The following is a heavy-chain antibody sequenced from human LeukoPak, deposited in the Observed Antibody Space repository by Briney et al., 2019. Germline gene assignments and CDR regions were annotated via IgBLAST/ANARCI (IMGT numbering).Heavy chain of an antibody. Sequence: KASETLSLTCTVSGGSISSSSYYWSWIRQPPGKGLEWIASINYSGSTYYNPPLKSRVTISVDTSENQFSLKLSSVTAADTAVYYCARYVVYGSGKYYFDYWGQGTLVTVSS. J-gene: IGHJ4*02. D-gene: IGHD3-10*01. CDR2: INYSGST. CDR1: GGSISSSSYY. V-gene: IGHV4-39*01. CDR3: ARYVVYGSGKYYFDY.